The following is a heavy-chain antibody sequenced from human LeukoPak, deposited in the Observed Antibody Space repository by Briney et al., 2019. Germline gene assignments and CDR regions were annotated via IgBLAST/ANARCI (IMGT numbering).Heavy chain of an antibody. CDR2: IYYSGST. D-gene: IGHD3-3*01. CDR1: GDSISSYY. Sequence: SETLSLTCTVSGDSISSYYWSWIRQPPGKGLEWIGYIYYSGSTNYNPSLKSRVTISVDTSKNQFSLKLSSVTAADTAVYFCARHTNRLDAFDIWGQGQWSPSLQ. V-gene: IGHV4-59*08. CDR3: ARHTNRLDAFDI. J-gene: IGHJ3*02.